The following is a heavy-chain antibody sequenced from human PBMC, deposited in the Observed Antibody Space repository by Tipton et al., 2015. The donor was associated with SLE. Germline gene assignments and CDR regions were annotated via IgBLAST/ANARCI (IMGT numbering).Heavy chain of an antibody. CDR3: AREVPTNYFDY. D-gene: IGHD4/OR15-4a*01. J-gene: IGHJ4*02. Sequence: TLSLTCTVSGGSISSSSYYWGWIRQHPGKGLEWIGYIYYSGSTYYNPSLKSRVTISVDTSKNQFSLKLSSVTAADTAVYYCAREVPTNYFDYWGQGTLVTVSS. CDR2: IYYSGST. CDR1: GGSISSSSYY. V-gene: IGHV4-31*03.